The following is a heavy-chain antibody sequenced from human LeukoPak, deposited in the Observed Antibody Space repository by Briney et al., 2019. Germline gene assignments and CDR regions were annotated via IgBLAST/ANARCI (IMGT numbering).Heavy chain of an antibody. CDR3: ARGSHYYDSRAAFDI. V-gene: IGHV3-48*01. J-gene: IGHJ3*02. CDR2: ISSSSSTI. CDR1: GFTFSSYS. D-gene: IGHD3-22*01. Sequence: PGGSLRLSCAASGFTFSSYSMNWVRQAPGKGLEWVSYISSSSSTIYYADSVKGRFTISRDNAKNSLYLQMNSLRAEDTAVYYCARGSHYYDSRAAFDIWGQGTMVTVSS.